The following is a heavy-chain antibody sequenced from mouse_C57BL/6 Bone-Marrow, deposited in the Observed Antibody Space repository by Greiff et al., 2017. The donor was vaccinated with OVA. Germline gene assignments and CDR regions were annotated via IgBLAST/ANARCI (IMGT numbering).Heavy chain of an antibody. CDR3: ARGNYDYDYVDY. J-gene: IGHJ2*01. V-gene: IGHV1-42*01. D-gene: IGHD2-4*01. Sequence: VQLQQSGPELVKPGASVKISCTASGYSFTGYYMNWVKQSPEKSLEWIGEINPSTGGTTYNQKFKAKVTLTVDNSSSTAYMQLKSLTSEDSAVYYCARGNYDYDYVDYWGQGTTRTVSS. CDR2: INPSTGGT. CDR1: GYSFTGYY.